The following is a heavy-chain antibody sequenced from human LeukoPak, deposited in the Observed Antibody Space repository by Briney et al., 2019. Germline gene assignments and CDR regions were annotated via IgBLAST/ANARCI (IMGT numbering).Heavy chain of an antibody. J-gene: IGHJ4*02. D-gene: IGHD6-6*01. Sequence: PSETLSLTCTVSGASISSDYWNWIRQPPGKGLEWIGHVYHSGSTNYNPSLKSRVTISVDTSKTQFSLKLSSVTAADTAVYYCARRVEYSSSSVFDYWGQGTLVTVSS. V-gene: IGHV4-59*01. CDR1: GASISSDY. CDR3: ARRVEYSSSSVFDY. CDR2: VYHSGST.